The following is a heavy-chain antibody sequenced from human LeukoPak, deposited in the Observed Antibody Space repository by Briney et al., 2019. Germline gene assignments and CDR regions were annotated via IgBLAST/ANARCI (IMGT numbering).Heavy chain of an antibody. CDR1: GYTFTANY. CDR2: INCNSGDI. Sequence: ASVKVSCKASGYTFTANYLFWVRQAPGQGLEWMGWINCNSGDIKYAQKFQDRVTMTRDTSISTVYMDLSSLTSDDTAVYYCTREDYWGQGTPVTASS. V-gene: IGHV1-2*02. CDR3: TREDY. J-gene: IGHJ4*02.